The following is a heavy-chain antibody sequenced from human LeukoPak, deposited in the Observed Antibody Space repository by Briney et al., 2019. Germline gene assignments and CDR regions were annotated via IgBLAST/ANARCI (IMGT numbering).Heavy chain of an antibody. CDR2: IIPIFGTA. CDR3: ARDIGSVFTNWFDP. V-gene: IGHV1-69*13. Sequence: SVKVSCKASGGTFSSYAISWARQAPGQGLEWMGGIIPIFGTANYAQKFQGRVTITADESTSTAYMELSSLRSEDTAVYYCARDIGSVFTNWFDPWGQGTLVTVSS. CDR1: GGTFSSYA. J-gene: IGHJ5*02. D-gene: IGHD5/OR15-5a*01.